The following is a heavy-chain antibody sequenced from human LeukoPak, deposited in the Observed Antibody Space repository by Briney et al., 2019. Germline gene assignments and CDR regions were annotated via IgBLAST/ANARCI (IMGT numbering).Heavy chain of an antibody. J-gene: IGHJ3*02. CDR2: IYYSGTM. CDR3: ARAPYYSPLYCSSASCYSFNGLDI. D-gene: IGHD2-2*02. Sequence: SETLSLTCTVSGGSISNGDYYWSWIRQPPGKGLEWIGYIYYSGTMYYNASLKSRLTMSVDTSKNQFSLKLSSVTAADTAVYYCARAPYYSPLYCSSASCYSFNGLDIWGQGTKVTVSS. CDR1: GGSISNGDYY. V-gene: IGHV4-30-4*08.